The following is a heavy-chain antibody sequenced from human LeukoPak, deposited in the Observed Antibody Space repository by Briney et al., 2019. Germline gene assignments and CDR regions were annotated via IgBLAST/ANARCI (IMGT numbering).Heavy chain of an antibody. D-gene: IGHD3-22*01. J-gene: IGHJ4*02. CDR1: GGTFSSYV. Sequence: ASVKVSCKASGGTFSSYVISWVRQAPGQGLQWMGGIIPMFGAVNYAQKFQGRVTITADKSTGTAYMELSSLRSEDTAVYYCVRDYDISGPQKNFYDYWGQGTLVTVSS. CDR3: VRDYDISGPQKNFYDY. CDR2: IIPMFGAV. V-gene: IGHV1-69*06.